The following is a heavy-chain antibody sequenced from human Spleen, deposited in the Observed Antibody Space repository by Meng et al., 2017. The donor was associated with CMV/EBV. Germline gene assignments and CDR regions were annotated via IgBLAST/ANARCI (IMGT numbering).Heavy chain of an antibody. J-gene: IGHJ6*02. Sequence: GGSLRLSCTASGFTFSTYDFHWVRQPTGKGLEWVSSIGTVGDTYSIGSVKGRFIISREDAKNSVYLQMNSLRAGDTAVYYCARGLYYDFWSSYYVPFPMDVWGQGTTVTVSS. D-gene: IGHD3-3*01. V-gene: IGHV3-13*01. CDR3: ARGLYYDFWSSYYVPFPMDV. CDR1: GFTFSTYD. CDR2: IGTVGDT.